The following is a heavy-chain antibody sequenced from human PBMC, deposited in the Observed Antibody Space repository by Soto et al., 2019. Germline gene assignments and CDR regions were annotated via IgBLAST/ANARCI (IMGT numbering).Heavy chain of an antibody. J-gene: IGHJ6*02. V-gene: IGHV4-30-4*01. CDR3: AREGYCSSTSCPLYYYYGMDV. D-gene: IGHD2-2*01. CDR1: GGSISSGDYY. Sequence: SGTLSLTCTVSGGSISSGDYYWSWIRQPPWKGLEWIGYIYYSGSTYYNPSLKSRVTISVDTSKNQFSLKLSSVTAADTAVYYCAREGYCSSTSCPLYYYYGMDVWGQGTTVTVSS. CDR2: IYYSGST.